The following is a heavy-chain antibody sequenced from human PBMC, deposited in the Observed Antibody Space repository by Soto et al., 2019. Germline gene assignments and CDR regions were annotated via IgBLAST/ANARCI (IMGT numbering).Heavy chain of an antibody. Sequence: ASVKVSCKASGYTFTSYGISWVRQAPGQGLEWMGWISAYNGNTNYAQKLQVRVTMTTDTSTSTAYMELRSLRSDDTGVYYCARDGSYYDSSGSSKYFQHWGQGTLVTVSS. CDR3: ARDGSYYDSSGSSKYFQH. V-gene: IGHV1-18*01. CDR1: GYTFTSYG. J-gene: IGHJ1*01. D-gene: IGHD3-22*01. CDR2: ISAYNGNT.